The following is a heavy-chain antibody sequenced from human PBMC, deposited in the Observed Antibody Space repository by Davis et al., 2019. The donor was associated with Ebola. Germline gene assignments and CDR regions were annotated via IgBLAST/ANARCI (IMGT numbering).Heavy chain of an antibody. Sequence: GESLKISCKGSGYSFTSYWISWVRQMPGKGLEWMGRIDPSDSYTNYSPSFQGHVTISADKSISTAYLQWSSLKASDTAMYYCARLGSQRVACGGDCLFSWGQGTMVTVSS. D-gene: IGHD2-21*01. J-gene: IGHJ3*01. CDR1: GYSFTSYW. V-gene: IGHV5-10-1*01. CDR2: IDPSDSYT. CDR3: ARLGSQRVACGGDCLFS.